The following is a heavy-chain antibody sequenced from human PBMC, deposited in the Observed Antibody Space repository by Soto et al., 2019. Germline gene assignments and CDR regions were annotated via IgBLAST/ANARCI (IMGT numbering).Heavy chain of an antibody. Sequence: GGSLRLSCAASGFTFSSYAMSWVRQAPGKGLEWVSAISGSGGSTYYADPVKGRFTISRDNSKNTLYLQMNSLRAEDTAVYYCAKGKSAQSNSPFDYWGQGTLVTVSS. CDR3: AKGKSAQSNSPFDY. V-gene: IGHV3-23*01. CDR2: ISGSGGST. D-gene: IGHD1-1*01. CDR1: GFTFSSYA. J-gene: IGHJ4*02.